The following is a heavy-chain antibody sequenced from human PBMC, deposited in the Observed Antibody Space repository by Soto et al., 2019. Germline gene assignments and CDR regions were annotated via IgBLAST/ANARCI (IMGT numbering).Heavy chain of an antibody. CDR1: GYSFTSYW. J-gene: IGHJ6*02. CDR2: ICPGDSDT. CDR3: PRACGSYAPCRYGMDV. V-gene: IGHV5-51*01. D-gene: IGHD2-2*01. Sequence: PGESLKISCKGSGYSFTSYWIGWVRQMPGKGLEWMGIICPGDSDTTYSPSFQGQVTISADKSIRTAYLQWSSLKASDTAMYYCPRACGSYAPCRYGMDVWGQGTPLTVSS.